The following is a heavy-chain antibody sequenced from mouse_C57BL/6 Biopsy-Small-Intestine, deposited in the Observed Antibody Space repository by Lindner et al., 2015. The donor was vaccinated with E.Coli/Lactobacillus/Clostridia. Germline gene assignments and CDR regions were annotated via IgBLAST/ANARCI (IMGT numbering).Heavy chain of an antibody. CDR1: GYSFTGYY. CDR2: INPSTGGT. D-gene: IGHD2-3*01. J-gene: IGHJ3*01. V-gene: IGHV1-42*01. CDR3: ARCDGYYVWIAY. Sequence: VQLQESGPELVKPGASVKISCKASGYSFTGYYMHWVKQSPEKSLEWIGEINPSTGGTTYNQKFKAKVTLTVDKSSSTAYMQLKSLTSEDSAVYYCARCDGYYVWIAYWGQGTLVTVSA.